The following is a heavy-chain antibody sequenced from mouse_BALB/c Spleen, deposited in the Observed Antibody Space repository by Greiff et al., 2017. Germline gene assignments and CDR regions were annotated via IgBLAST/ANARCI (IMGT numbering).Heavy chain of an antibody. CDR3: ASLGFAY. Sequence: EVMLVESGGDLVKPGGSLKLSCAASGFTFSSYGMSWVRQTPDKRLEWVATISSGGSYTYYPDSVKGRFTISRDNAKNTLFLQMTSLRSEDPAMYYCASLGFAYWGQGTLVTVSA. CDR1: GFTFSSYG. V-gene: IGHV5-6*01. D-gene: IGHD2-10*02. CDR2: ISSGGSYT. J-gene: IGHJ3*01.